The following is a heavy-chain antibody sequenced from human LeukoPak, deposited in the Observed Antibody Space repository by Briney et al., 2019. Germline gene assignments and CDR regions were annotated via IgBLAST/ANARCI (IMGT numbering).Heavy chain of an antibody. J-gene: IGHJ4*02. CDR2: IYTGGNS. CDR1: GFTVSSIY. V-gene: IGHV3-66*01. CDR3: ATISDLLFYFDS. Sequence: PGGSLRLSCAASGFTVSSIYMSWVRQAPGKGLEWVSLIYTGGNSYYADSVKGRFTLSRDNSKNTVYLQMNSLRVEDTAMYYCATISDLLFYFDSWGQGTLVTVSS.